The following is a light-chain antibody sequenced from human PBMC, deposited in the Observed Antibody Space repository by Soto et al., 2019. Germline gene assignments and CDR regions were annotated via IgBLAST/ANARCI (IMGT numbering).Light chain of an antibody. Sequence: DIVMTPSPLYLPVTPGEPASISCRSGQSLLHSNGFNYLDWSLQKPGQPPQLLIYLGSYRASRVPDRVSGGGSGAYFTLKISRVEADDVVVYYCLQALQTPYTFGQGTKLEIK. CDR2: LGS. J-gene: IGKJ2*01. CDR3: LQALQTPYT. V-gene: IGKV2-28*01. CDR1: QSLLHSNGFNY.